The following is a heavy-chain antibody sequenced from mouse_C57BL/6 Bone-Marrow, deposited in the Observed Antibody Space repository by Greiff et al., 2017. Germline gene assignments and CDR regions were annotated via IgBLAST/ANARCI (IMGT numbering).Heavy chain of an antibody. D-gene: IGHD2-3*01. Sequence: QVQLQQPGAELVKPGASVKLSCKASGYTFTSYWMQWVKQRPGQGLEWIGEIDTSDSYTNYNQKFKGKATLTVYTSSSTAYMQLSSLTSEDSAVYYCARDGYYWYFDVWGTGTTVTVSS. CDR1: GYTFTSYW. CDR3: ARDGYYWYFDV. J-gene: IGHJ1*03. V-gene: IGHV1-50*01. CDR2: IDTSDSYT.